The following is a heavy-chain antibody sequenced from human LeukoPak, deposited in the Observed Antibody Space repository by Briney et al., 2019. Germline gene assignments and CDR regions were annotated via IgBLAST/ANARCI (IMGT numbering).Heavy chain of an antibody. Sequence: GGSLRLSCAASGFTFSTYWMYWVRHAPGKGLVWVSRINGDGSTTSYADSVRGRFTISRDNAKNTLYLQMNSLRAEDTSVYYCAREAPKYYYDSSGYPDYWGQGTLVTVSS. CDR2: INGDGSTT. CDR1: GFTFSTYW. CDR3: AREAPKYYYDSSGYPDY. D-gene: IGHD3-22*01. V-gene: IGHV3-74*01. J-gene: IGHJ4*02.